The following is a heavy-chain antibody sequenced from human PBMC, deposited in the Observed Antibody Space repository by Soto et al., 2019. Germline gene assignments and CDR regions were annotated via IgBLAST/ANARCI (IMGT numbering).Heavy chain of an antibody. J-gene: IGHJ4*02. CDR1: GFTFSDHY. V-gene: IGHV3-72*01. CDR3: ARACYGSGTYSLDY. Sequence: GGSLRLSCAASGFTFSDHYMDWVRQAPGKGLEWVGRTRNKANGYTTEYAASVTGRFTISRDDSKNSLYLQMNSLETVDTAVYYCARACYGSGTYSLDYWCQGALVTVSS. CDR2: TRNKANGYTT. D-gene: IGHD3-10*01.